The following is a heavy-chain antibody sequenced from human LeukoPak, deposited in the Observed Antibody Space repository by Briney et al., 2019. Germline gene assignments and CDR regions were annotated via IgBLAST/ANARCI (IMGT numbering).Heavy chain of an antibody. CDR3: ARVKAVAGTLPHPLDY. D-gene: IGHD6-19*01. Sequence: PSETLSLTCAVYGGSFSGYYWSWIRQPPGKGLGWIGEINHGGGTSYNPSLKSRLTISKDKSKNQFSLKLTSVTVADTAVYFCARVKAVAGTLPHPLDYWGQGTLVTVSS. CDR1: GGSFSGYY. V-gene: IGHV4-34*01. CDR2: INHGGGT. J-gene: IGHJ4*02.